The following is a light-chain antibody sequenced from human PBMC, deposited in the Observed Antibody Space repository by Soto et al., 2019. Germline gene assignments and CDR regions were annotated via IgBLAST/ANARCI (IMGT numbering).Light chain of an antibody. CDR2: WAS. Sequence: DIVMTQSPDSLAVSLGERATINCKSSQSVLYSSNNKNYLAWYQQKPGQHPKLLIYWASTRESGVPDRFSGSGSGTDFTLPISSLQAEDVAVYYCQQYYSTPYTFGQGTKLEIK. CDR1: QSVLYSSNNKNY. CDR3: QQYYSTPYT. V-gene: IGKV4-1*01. J-gene: IGKJ2*01.